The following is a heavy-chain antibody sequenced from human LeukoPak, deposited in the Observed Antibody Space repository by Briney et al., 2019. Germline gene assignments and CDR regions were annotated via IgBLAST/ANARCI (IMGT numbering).Heavy chain of an antibody. Sequence: GGSLRLSCAASGFTVSSNYMSWVRQAPGKGLEWVSVIYSGGSTYYADSVKGRFTISRDNSKNTLYLQMNSLRAEDTAVYYCARPRIAAAGTNYYYGMDVWGQGTLVTVSS. J-gene: IGHJ6*02. D-gene: IGHD6-13*01. CDR2: IYSGGST. CDR1: GFTVSSNY. CDR3: ARPRIAAAGTNYYYGMDV. V-gene: IGHV3-66*02.